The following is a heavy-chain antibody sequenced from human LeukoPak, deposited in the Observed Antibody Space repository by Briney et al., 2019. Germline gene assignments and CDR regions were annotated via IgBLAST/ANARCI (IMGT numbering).Heavy chain of an antibody. CDR2: IYYSGST. Sequence: SETLSLTCTVSGDSISSGDYYWGWIRQPPGKGLEWIGSIYYSGSTYYNPSLKSRVTISVDTSKNQFSLKLSSVTAADTAVYYCARSLFSSGWYSYYYYYYMDVWGKGTTVTVSS. CDR3: ARSLFSSGWYSYYYYYYMDV. V-gene: IGHV4-39*07. D-gene: IGHD6-19*01. CDR1: GDSISSGDYY. J-gene: IGHJ6*03.